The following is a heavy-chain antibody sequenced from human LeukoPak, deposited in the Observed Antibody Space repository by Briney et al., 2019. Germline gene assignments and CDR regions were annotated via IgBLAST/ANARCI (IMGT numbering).Heavy chain of an antibody. J-gene: IGHJ4*02. D-gene: IGHD3-9*01. CDR1: GGSISSSSYY. V-gene: IGHV4-39*01. Sequence: SETLSLTCTVSGGSISSSSYYWGWIRQPPGKGLEWIGSIYYSGSTYYNPSLKSRVTISVDTSKNQFSLKLSSVTAADTAVYYCARHSSYEGSYYDILTGHASGGDPELDYWGQGTLVTVSS. CDR3: ARHSSYEGSYYDILTGHASGGDPELDY. CDR2: IYYSGST.